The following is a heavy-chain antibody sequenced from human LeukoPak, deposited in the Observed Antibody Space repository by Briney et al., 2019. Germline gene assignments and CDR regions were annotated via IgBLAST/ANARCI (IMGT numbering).Heavy chain of an antibody. CDR1: GFTFSSYE. D-gene: IGHD6-13*01. CDR2: VNGYGTTT. CDR3: VRGGSSPGDY. Sequence: PGGSLRLSCVASGFTFSSYEMNWVRQAPGKGLVWVARVNGYGTTTNYADSAKGRFTISRDNAKNTLNLQMNSLRAEDTALYYCVRGGSSPGDYWGQGTLVTVSS. V-gene: IGHV3-74*01. J-gene: IGHJ4*02.